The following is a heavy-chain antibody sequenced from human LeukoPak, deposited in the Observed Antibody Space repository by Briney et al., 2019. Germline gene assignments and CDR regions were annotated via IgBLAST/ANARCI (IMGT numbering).Heavy chain of an antibody. D-gene: IGHD6-13*01. CDR3: ARAVAAAGTGFDP. CDR2: ISAYNGYT. Sequence: ASVKVSCKASGYTFTNYGISWVRQAPGQGLEWMGWISAYNGYTDYAQKLQFRVTMTTDTSTSTAYMELRSLRSDDTAVYYCARAVAAAGTGFDPWGQGTLVTVSS. V-gene: IGHV1-18*01. J-gene: IGHJ5*02. CDR1: GYTFTNYG.